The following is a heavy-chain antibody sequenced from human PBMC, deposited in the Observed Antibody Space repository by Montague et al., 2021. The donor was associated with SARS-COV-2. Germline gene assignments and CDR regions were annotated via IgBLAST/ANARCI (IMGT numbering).Heavy chain of an antibody. CDR2: IYSSGST. Sequence: SETLSLTCTVSGGSISSYYWSWIRQPPGKGLEWIGYIYSSGSTYYSPSLRSRVTISLDTSKNQFSLNLNSVTAADTAVYYCARCFYYGSGSYSCYYGMDVWGQGTTVTVSS. D-gene: IGHD3-10*01. CDR3: ARCFYYGSGSYSCYYGMDV. J-gene: IGHJ6*02. V-gene: IGHV4-59*12. CDR1: GGSISSYY.